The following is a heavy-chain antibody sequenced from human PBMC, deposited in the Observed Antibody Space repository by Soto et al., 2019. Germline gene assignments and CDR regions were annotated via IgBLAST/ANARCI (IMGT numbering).Heavy chain of an antibody. CDR1: GGSISSGGYY. J-gene: IGHJ4*02. V-gene: IGHV4-31*03. CDR3: ARDHYDSSGSYSNH. D-gene: IGHD3-22*01. CDR2: IYYSGST. Sequence: SETLSLTCTVSGGSISSGGYYWSWIRQHPGKGLEWIGYIYYSGSTYYNPSLKSRVTISVDTSKNQFSLKLSSVTAADTAVYYCARDHYDSSGSYSNHRGQGTLVTVSS.